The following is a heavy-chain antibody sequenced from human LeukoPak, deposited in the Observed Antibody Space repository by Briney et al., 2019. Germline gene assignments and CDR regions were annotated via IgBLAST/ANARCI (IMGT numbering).Heavy chain of an antibody. CDR1: GFTFSSHA. Sequence: GGSLRLSCAASGFTFSSHAMNWVRQAPGKGLEWVSYISSSGSTIYYADSVKGRFTISRDNAKNSLYLQMNSLRAEDTAVYYCARSYDYFDYWGQGTLVTVSS. CDR3: ARSYDYFDY. CDR2: ISSSGSTI. J-gene: IGHJ4*02. V-gene: IGHV3-48*03. D-gene: IGHD2-15*01.